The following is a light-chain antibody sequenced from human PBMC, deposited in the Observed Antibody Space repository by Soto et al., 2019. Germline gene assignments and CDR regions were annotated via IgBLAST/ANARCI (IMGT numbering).Light chain of an antibody. CDR2: EGS. Sequence: QSALTQPASVSGAPGQSSTLSCTGTSSDVGSYNLVSWYQQHPGNAPKLMMYEGSKRPSGVSNRFSGSKSGNTASLTISGLQAEDEADYDCCSYAGSQVFGGGTKLTVL. V-gene: IGLV2-23*01. CDR1: SSDVGSYNL. J-gene: IGLJ2*01. CDR3: CSYAGSQV.